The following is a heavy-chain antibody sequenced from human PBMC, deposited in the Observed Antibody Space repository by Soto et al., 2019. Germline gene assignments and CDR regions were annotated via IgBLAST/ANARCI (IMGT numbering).Heavy chain of an antibody. J-gene: IGHJ6*02. CDR3: ARYRAAPPVAYYYGMHV. CDR2: IYYSGST. CDR1: GGSSSSYY. Sequence: GALSVTCAVPGGSSSSYYWSWIRQPPGKGLEWIGYIYYSGSTNYNPSLKSRVTISVDTSKNQFSLKLSSVTAADTAVYYCARYRAAPPVAYYYGMHVWGQVSTVTVS. D-gene: IGHD6-6*01. V-gene: IGHV4-59*01.